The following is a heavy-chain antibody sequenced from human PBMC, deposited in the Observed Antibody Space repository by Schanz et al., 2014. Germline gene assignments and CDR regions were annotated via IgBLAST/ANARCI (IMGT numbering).Heavy chain of an antibody. CDR2: INPIGGST. V-gene: IGHV1-46*04. J-gene: IGHJ5*02. CDR3: AREVGLYDRGWFDP. CDR1: GYTFTNFF. D-gene: IGHD3-22*01. Sequence: QVHLVQSGAEVHKPGASLKISCKASGYTFTNFFLHWVRQAPGQGLEWMGIINPIGGSTTYAQKLRGAVTLTTDTSTDTAYLELTSLRSEDTAVYYCAREVGLYDRGWFDPWVQGTLVTVSS.